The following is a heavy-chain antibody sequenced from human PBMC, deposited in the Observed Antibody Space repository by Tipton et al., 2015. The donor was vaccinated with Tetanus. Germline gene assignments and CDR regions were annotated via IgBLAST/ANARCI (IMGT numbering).Heavy chain of an antibody. Sequence: TLSLTCTVSGGSISSGGYYWSWIRQPPGKRLEWIGYIYYIGSTNYNPSLKSRVTISVDTSKNQFSLKLSSVTAADTAVYYCASTVGHSGGYYYYYGMDVWGQGTTVTVSS. CDR3: ASTVGHSGGYYYYYGMDV. CDR1: GGSISSGGYY. CDR2: IYYIGST. J-gene: IGHJ6*02. V-gene: IGHV4-61*08. D-gene: IGHD3-16*01.